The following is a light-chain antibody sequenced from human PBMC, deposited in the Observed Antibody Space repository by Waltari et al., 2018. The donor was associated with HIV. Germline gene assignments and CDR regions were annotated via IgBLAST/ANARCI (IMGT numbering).Light chain of an antibody. CDR3: AAWDDSLHGEL. J-gene: IGLJ2*01. Sequence: QSVLTQTPSLSGTPGQRVTISCSGGYSNIGSNTVNWYQQFPGTAPRLPIYSNNQRPSGVPDRFSGSKSGTSASLVISELQSQDEADYHCAAWDDSLHGELFGGGTKLTVL. V-gene: IGLV1-44*01. CDR2: SNN. CDR1: YSNIGSNT.